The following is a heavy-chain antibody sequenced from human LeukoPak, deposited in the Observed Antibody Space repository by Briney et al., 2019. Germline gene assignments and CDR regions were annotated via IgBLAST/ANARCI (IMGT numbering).Heavy chain of an antibody. D-gene: IGHD3-16*02. V-gene: IGHV4-39*01. CDR2: IYYNGDT. J-gene: IGHJ5*01. Sequence: SETLSLTCTVSGASISSNSFYWGWIRPPPGMGLEWIGTIYYNGDTYYNPSLTSPVSMSVDTCASQFSLKLPSVTAADTAVYYCAVLLYRHYHWFDSWGRGTLVSVSS. CDR3: AVLLYRHYHWFDS. CDR1: GASISSNSFY.